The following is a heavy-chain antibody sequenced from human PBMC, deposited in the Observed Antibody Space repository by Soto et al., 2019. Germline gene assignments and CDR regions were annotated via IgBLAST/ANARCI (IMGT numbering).Heavy chain of an antibody. J-gene: IGHJ6*02. D-gene: IGHD1-26*01. CDR2: IYYSGST. V-gene: IGHV4-59*01. CDR1: GGSISSYY. Sequence: LSLTCTVSGGSISSYYWSWIRQPPGKGLEWIGYIYYSGSTNYNPSLKSRVTISVDTSKNQFSLKLSSVTAADTAVYYCARDRAVVGATSPVYYYYYGMDVWGQGTTVTVSS. CDR3: ARDRAVVGATSPVYYYYYGMDV.